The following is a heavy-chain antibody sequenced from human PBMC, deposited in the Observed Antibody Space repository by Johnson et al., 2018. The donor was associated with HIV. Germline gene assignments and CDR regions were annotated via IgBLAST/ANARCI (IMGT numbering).Heavy chain of an antibody. CDR2: ISWNSGSI. J-gene: IGHJ3*02. Sequence: VQLVESGGGLVQPGGSLRLSCAASGFTVSSNYMSWVRQAPGKGLEWVSVISWNSGSIGYADSVKGRFTISRDNAKNSLYLQMNSLRAEDTALYYCARDFSDYGDYGRCAFDIWGQGTMVTVSS. CDR3: ARDFSDYGDYGRCAFDI. D-gene: IGHD4-17*01. CDR1: GFTVSSNY. V-gene: IGHV3-20*04.